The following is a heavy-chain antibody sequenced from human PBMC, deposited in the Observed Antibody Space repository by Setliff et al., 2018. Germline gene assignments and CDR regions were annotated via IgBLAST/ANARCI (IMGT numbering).Heavy chain of an antibody. Sequence: SETLSLTCTVSGDSISSGSYYWTWIRQPAGKGLEWIGHFHTGGSTYYNPSLKSRVTISVDTSKNQFSLKLSSVTAADTAVYYCARGADTVVAPYDAFDIWGQGTMVTVSS. V-gene: IGHV4-61*09. CDR1: GDSISSGSYY. D-gene: IGHD2-15*01. CDR3: ARGADTVVAPYDAFDI. CDR2: FHTGGST. J-gene: IGHJ3*02.